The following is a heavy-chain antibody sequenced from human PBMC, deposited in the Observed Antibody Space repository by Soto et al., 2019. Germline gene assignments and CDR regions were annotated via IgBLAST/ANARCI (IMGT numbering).Heavy chain of an antibody. V-gene: IGHV1-69*01. J-gene: IGHJ6*02. CDR3: ARTISDRNYYYGMAV. CDR2: TIPMFGTP. Sequence: QVQLVQSGAEMQQPGASVRVSCKASGGTFSKYAFSWLRQAPGQGLEWLGGTIPMFGTPNYAQKFQGRVAISADESTATVYMELRSLRSEDTAVYFFARTISDRNYYYGMAVWCQGTKVTVYS. D-gene: IGHD3-22*01. CDR1: GGTFSKYA.